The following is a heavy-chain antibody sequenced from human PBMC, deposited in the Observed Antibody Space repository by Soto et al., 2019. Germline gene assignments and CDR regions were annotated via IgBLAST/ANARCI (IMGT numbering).Heavy chain of an antibody. J-gene: IGHJ4*02. D-gene: IGHD2-15*01. CDR1: GGSITNYY. V-gene: IGHV4-4*07. CDR3: ARETCYGGSCYAFFDY. Sequence: PSETLSLTCSVSGGSITNYYWDWIRQPAGKGLEWIGRIYSSGSTNYNPSLQSRVTMSVDTSNYQFSLRLSSVTAADTAVYYCARETCYGGSCYAFFDYWGQGILVTV. CDR2: IYSSGST.